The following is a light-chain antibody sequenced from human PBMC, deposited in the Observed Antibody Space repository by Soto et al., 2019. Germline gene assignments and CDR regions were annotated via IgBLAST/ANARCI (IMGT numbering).Light chain of an antibody. CDR2: KES. CDR3: QQYDSHPLT. CDR1: QSVSSW. Sequence: DIQMTQSPSTLSASVGDRVTITCRASQSVSSWLAWYQQKPGKAPNLLIYKESSLESGIPSRFSGHRSGTEFTLTISRLQPDDFATDYCQQYDSHPLTFGGGTKVEIK. V-gene: IGKV1-5*03. J-gene: IGKJ4*01.